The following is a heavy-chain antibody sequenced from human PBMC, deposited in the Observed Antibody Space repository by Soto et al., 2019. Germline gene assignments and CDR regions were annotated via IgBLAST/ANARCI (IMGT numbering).Heavy chain of an antibody. CDR1: GFTFSSYW. Sequence: GGSLRLSCAASGFTFSSYWMHWVRQAPGKGLVWVSRINSDGSSTSYADSVKGRFTISRDNAKNTLYLQMNSLRAEDTAVYYCARDRLAVAGTRRYFDYWGQGTLVIVYS. V-gene: IGHV3-74*01. CDR2: INSDGSST. CDR3: ARDRLAVAGTRRYFDY. D-gene: IGHD6-19*01. J-gene: IGHJ4*02.